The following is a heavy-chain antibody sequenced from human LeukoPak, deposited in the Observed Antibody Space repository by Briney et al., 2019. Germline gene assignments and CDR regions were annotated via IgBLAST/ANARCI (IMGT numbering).Heavy chain of an antibody. Sequence: ETLSLTCAVYGGSFSGYYWSWIRQPPGKGLEWVSSIINSGSSTFYAGSVKGRCTISRDNSKNTLYLQVNSLRTEDTAVYYCAKALAGYYYMDVWGKGTTVTVSS. CDR1: GGSFSGYY. CDR3: AKALAGYYYMDV. J-gene: IGHJ6*03. CDR2: IINSGSST. V-gene: IGHV3-23*05.